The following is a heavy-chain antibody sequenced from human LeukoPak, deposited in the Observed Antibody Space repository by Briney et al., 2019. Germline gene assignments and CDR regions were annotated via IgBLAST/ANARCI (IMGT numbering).Heavy chain of an antibody. V-gene: IGHV3-11*01. D-gene: IGHD3-22*01. CDR3: ARATYDSSAVDAFDI. CDR1: GFTFRDYF. CDR2: TNTAGNTI. J-gene: IGHJ3*02. Sequence: PGGSLRLSCAASGFTFRDYFMSWTRQAPGKGLEWVAYTNTAGNTIYYADFMKGRFTISRDNAKNSLYLQMNTLRAEDTAVYYCARATYDSSAVDAFDIWGQGAMVTVSP.